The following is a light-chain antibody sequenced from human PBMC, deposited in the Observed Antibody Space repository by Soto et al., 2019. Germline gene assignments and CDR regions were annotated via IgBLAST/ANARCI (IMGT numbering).Light chain of an antibody. CDR1: QCVSSY. CDR2: DAS. V-gene: IGKV3-11*01. CDR3: QQRSNWPSWT. J-gene: IGKJ1*01. Sequence: EIVLTQSPATLSLSPGERATLSCRASQCVSSYLAWYQQKPGQAPRLLIYDASNRATGIPARFSGSGSGTDFTLTISSLEPEDFAVYYCQQRSNWPSWTFGQGTKVDIK.